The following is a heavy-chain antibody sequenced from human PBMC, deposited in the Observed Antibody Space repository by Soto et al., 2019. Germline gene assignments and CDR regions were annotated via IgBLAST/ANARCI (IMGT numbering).Heavy chain of an antibody. J-gene: IGHJ5*02. CDR3: ARGVVVVPAATNWFDP. V-gene: IGHV4-4*02. Sequence: SETLSLTCAVSSGSISSSNWWSWVRQPPGKGLEWIGEIYHSGSTNYNPSLKSRVTISVDKSKNQFSLKLSSVTAADTAVYYCARGVVVVPAATNWFDPWGQGTLFTVSS. CDR2: IYHSGST. D-gene: IGHD2-2*01. CDR1: SGSISSSNW.